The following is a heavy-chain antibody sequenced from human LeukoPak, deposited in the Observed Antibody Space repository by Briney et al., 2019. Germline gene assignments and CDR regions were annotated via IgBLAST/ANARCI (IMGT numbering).Heavy chain of an antibody. J-gene: IGHJ4*02. D-gene: IGHD4-17*01. CDR3: ARDFYGDYAFDY. CDR2: ISSGSSYI. Sequence: GGSLRLSCAASGFTFSTYNMNWVRQAPGKGLEWVSSISSGSSYIYYADSVKGRFTISRDNAKNSLYLQMNSLRAEDTAVYYCARDFYGDYAFDYWGQGTLVTVSS. V-gene: IGHV3-21*01. CDR1: GFTFSTYN.